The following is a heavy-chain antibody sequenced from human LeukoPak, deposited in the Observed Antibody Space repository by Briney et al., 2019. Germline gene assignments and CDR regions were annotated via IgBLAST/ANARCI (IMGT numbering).Heavy chain of an antibody. CDR2: IYYSGST. D-gene: IGHD6-19*01. J-gene: IGHJ3*02. V-gene: IGHV4-59*01. CDR3: ARYSSGWRSFDI. Sequence: SETLSLTCTVSGGSISSYYWSWIRQPPGKGLEWIGYIYYSGSTNYNPSLKSRVTISVDTSKNQFSLNLSSVTAADTAVYYCARYSSGWRSFDIWGQGTMVTVSS. CDR1: GGSISSYY.